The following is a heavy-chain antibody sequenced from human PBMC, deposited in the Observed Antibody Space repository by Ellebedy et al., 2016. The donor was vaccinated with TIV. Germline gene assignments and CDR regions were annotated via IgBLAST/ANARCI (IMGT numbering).Heavy chain of an antibody. D-gene: IGHD4-23*01. CDR3: ARDAAGNGGKLDY. CDR1: GFTFSSYW. CDR2: IKQDGSEK. V-gene: IGHV3-7*03. Sequence: PGGSLRLSCAASGFTFSSYWMSWVRQTSGKGLEWVANIKQDGSEKYYVDSVKGRFTISRDNAKNSLHLQMNRLRAEDTAVYYCARDAAGNGGKLDYWGQGALVTVSS. J-gene: IGHJ4*02.